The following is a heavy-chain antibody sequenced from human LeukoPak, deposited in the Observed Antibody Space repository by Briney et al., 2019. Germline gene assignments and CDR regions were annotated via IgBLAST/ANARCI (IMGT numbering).Heavy chain of an antibody. CDR1: GYSISSGYY. V-gene: IGHV4-38-2*02. J-gene: IGHJ4*02. CDR3: ARSYSATDY. CDR2: IYHSGST. D-gene: IGHD4-11*01. Sequence: SETLSLTCTVSGYSISSGYYWGWIRQPPGKGLEWIGSIYHSGSTYYNPSLKSRVTISVDTSKNQFALKVSSVTAADTAVYYCARSYSATDYWGQGTLVTVSS.